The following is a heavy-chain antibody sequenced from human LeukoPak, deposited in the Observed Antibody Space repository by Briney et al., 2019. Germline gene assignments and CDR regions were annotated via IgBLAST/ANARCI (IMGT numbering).Heavy chain of an antibody. CDR1: GFTFTSSA. CDR2: IVVGSGNT. D-gene: IGHD2-2*02. Sequence: SVKVSCKASGFTFTSSAVQWARQARGQRLEWIGWIVVGSGNTNYAQKFQERVTITRDMSTSTAYMELSSLRSEDTAVYYCAADVIGPLNTPHYYYYYGMDVWGQGTTVTVSS. J-gene: IGHJ6*02. V-gene: IGHV1-58*01. CDR3: AADVIGPLNTPHYYYYYGMDV.